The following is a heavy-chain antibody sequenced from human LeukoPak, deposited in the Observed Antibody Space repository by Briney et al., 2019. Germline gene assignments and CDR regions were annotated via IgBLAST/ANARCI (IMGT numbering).Heavy chain of an antibody. Sequence: SETLSLTCAVYGGSFSGYYWSWIRQPPGKGLEWIGEINHSGSTNYNPSLKSRVTISVDTSKNQFSLKLSSVTAADTAVYYCARVTAAGMSGYYYYYMDVWGKGTTVTVSS. CDR3: ARVTAAGMSGYYYYYMDV. CDR2: INHSGST. CDR1: GGSFSGYY. D-gene: IGHD6-13*01. J-gene: IGHJ6*03. V-gene: IGHV4-34*01.